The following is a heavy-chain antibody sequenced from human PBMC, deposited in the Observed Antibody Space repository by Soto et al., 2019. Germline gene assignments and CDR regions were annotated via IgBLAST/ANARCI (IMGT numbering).Heavy chain of an antibody. CDR1: GDSISSSNSH. J-gene: IGHJ3*02. CDR2: VYYGGAIFYSGNI. D-gene: IGHD3-3*02. CDR3: VRYDRINMKPYSPEGFHI. V-gene: IGHV4-39*01. Sequence: SETLSLTCTVSGDSISSSNSHWGWTRQPPGKGLEYIGSVYYGGAIFYSGNIYYNPSLKSRVTISVDTSKNQFSLRLRSVTAADTGVYYCVRYDRINMKPYSPEGFHIWGQGTMVTVSS.